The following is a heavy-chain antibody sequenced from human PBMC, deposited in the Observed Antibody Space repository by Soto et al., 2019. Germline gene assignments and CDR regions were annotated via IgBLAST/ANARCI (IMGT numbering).Heavy chain of an antibody. CDR2: IHYSGST. V-gene: IGHV4-61*01. CDR3: ALREGDLSWFDP. CDR1: GGSVSSGSYY. J-gene: IGHJ5*02. D-gene: IGHD3-16*01. Sequence: PSETLSLTCTVSGGSVSSGSYYCSWIRQPPGKGLEWIGYIHYSGSTNYNPSLKSRVTISVDTSKNQFSLKLRSVTAADTAVYYCALREGDLSWFDPWGQGTLVTVSS.